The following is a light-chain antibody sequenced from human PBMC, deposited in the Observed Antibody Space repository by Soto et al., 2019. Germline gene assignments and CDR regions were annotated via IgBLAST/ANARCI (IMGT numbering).Light chain of an antibody. V-gene: IGKV1-5*03. CDR3: QQYSRYSSYT. CDR2: KAS. Sequence: DIQMTQFPSTLSASIGDRVTITCRASQTVSSWLAWYQQKPGKAPKLLIYKASTLETGVPSRFSGCGSGTDFTLTISSLQPDDVATYYCQQYSRYSSYTFGEGTRLEIK. J-gene: IGKJ2*01. CDR1: QTVSSW.